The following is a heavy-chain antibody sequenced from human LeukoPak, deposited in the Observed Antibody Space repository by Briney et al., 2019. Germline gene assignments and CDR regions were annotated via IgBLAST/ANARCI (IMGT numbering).Heavy chain of an antibody. D-gene: IGHD1-26*01. CDR3: ARGRGSYNY. Sequence: ASVTVSFTSSAYTFTIYGISWVRQAPGQGGECMGWISAYNGNTNYAQKLQGRVTMTTDTSTSTAYMTLRSLRSDDTAVYYCARGRGSYNYWGQGTLVTVSS. V-gene: IGHV1-18*01. J-gene: IGHJ4*02. CDR2: ISAYNGNT. CDR1: AYTFTIYG.